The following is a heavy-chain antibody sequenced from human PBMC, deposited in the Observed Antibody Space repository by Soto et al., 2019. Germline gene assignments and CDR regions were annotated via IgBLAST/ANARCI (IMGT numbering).Heavy chain of an antibody. CDR3: ARGTSCSWYDYYYYYGMDV. D-gene: IGHD6-13*01. Sequence: ASVKVSCKASGYTFTSYAMHWVRQAPGQRLEWMGWINAGNGNTKYSQKFQGRVTITRDTSASTAYMELSSLRSEDTAVYYCARGTSCSWYDYYYYYGMDVWGQGTTVTVSS. CDR1: GYTFTSYA. V-gene: IGHV1-3*01. CDR2: INAGNGNT. J-gene: IGHJ6*02.